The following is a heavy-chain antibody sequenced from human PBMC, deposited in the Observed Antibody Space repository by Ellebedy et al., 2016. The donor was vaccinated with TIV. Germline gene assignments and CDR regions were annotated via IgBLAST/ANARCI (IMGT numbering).Heavy chain of an antibody. J-gene: IGHJ6*02. D-gene: IGHD3-3*02. V-gene: IGHV1-18*04. CDR1: GYTFNDYG. CDR3: ARDSAMRHFKDYGMDV. CDR2: ISTNNGNT. Sequence: AASVKVSCKASGYTFNDYGINWVRQAPGQGLEWIGWISTNNGNTYYTQQFQGRVTLTTETSTTTAYMELRSLRSDDTAVYYCARDSAMRHFKDYGMDVWGQGTTVIVSS.